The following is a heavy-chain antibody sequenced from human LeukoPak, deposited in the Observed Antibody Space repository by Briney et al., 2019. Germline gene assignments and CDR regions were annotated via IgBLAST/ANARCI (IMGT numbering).Heavy chain of an antibody. V-gene: IGHV3-9*01. J-gene: IGHJ4*02. D-gene: IGHD6-19*01. CDR2: ISWNSGSI. Sequence: GGSLRLSCAASGFTFDDYAMHWVRQAPGKGLEWVPGISWNSGSIGYADSVKGRFTISRDNAKNSLYLQMNSLRAEDTALYYCAKAPSSGWYSYWGQGTLVTVSS. CDR1: GFTFDDYA. CDR3: AKAPSSGWYSY.